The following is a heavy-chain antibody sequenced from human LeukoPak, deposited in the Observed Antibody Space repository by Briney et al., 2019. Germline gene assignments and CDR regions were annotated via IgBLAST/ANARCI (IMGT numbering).Heavy chain of an antibody. CDR3: ARGPNYSFYMDV. Sequence: PGGSLRLSCAASGFTFSDYTMHWVRLAPGKRLEYASAITANGGSKYHADSVRARFTVSRDNSKNTLYLQMGSLRAEDTALYYCARGPNYSFYMDVWGKGTTVTVSS. V-gene: IGHV3-64*02. J-gene: IGHJ6*03. CDR2: ITANGGSK. CDR1: GFTFSDYT.